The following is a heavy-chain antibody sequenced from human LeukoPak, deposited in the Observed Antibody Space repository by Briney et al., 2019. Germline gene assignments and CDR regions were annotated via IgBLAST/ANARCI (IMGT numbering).Heavy chain of an antibody. CDR1: GASLGGFY. D-gene: IGHD6-19*01. CDR2: ISHSGNT. CDR3: ARGNSSGWYGGFDY. V-gene: IGHV4-34*01. Sequence: SETLSLTCAVYGASLGGFYWSWIRQPPGKGLEWIGEISHSGNTNYNPSLKSRVTISIDTSKKQFSLILTSVTAADTAVYYCARGNSSGWYGGFDYWGQGILVTVSS. J-gene: IGHJ4*02.